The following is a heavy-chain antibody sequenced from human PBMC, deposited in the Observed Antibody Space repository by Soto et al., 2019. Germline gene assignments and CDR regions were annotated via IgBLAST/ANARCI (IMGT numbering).Heavy chain of an antibody. D-gene: IGHD6-19*01. V-gene: IGHV3-30*03. CDR1: GSTFSSYG. CDR2: ISYDGSNK. J-gene: IGHJ4*02. CDR3: AREPRKQWLGYYFDY. Sequence: PGESLTLSCAASGSTFSSYGMHWVRQAPDKGLEWVAVISYDGSNKYYANSVMGRLTITRDNSKNTLYLQMNSLRAEDRAVYYCAREPRKQWLGYYFDYWGQGTLVTVSS.